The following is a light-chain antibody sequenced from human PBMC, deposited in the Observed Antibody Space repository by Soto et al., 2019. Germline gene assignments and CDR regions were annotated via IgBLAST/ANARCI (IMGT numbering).Light chain of an antibody. Sequence: ESVLTQSPGTLSLSPGERATLSCRASQRVIRQYLAWYQRKHGQAPRLLIYGASSRATGIPDRFSGSGSETDFTLTVSRLAPEEVAVYYCQQYGSLPLTFGGGTKVEI. J-gene: IGKJ4*01. CDR1: QRVIRQY. CDR2: GAS. V-gene: IGKV3-20*01. CDR3: QQYGSLPLT.